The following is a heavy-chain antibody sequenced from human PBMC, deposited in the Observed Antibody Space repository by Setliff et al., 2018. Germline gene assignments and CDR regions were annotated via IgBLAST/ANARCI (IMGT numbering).Heavy chain of an antibody. V-gene: IGHV4-59*01. D-gene: IGHD1-26*01. CDR3: ARHPSSGSYYGGSIFYFDD. Sequence: SETLSLTCTVSGGSIRNYYWSWIRQPPGKGLEWIGYIYYSGNTNYNPSLESRVTISVDTSKNQFSLKLSSVTAADTAVYYCARHPSSGSYYGGSIFYFDDWGPGTLVTVSS. CDR1: GGSIRNYY. CDR2: IYYSGNT. J-gene: IGHJ4*02.